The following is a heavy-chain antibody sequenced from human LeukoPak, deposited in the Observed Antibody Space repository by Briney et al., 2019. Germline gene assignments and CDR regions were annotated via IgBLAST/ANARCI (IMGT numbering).Heavy chain of an antibody. CDR1: GGSISSGGYY. J-gene: IGHJ3*02. CDR2: IYYGGST. D-gene: IGHD1-26*01. Sequence: SETLSLTCTVSGGSISSGGYYWSWIRQHPGKGLEWIGYIYYGGSTYYNPSLKSRVTISVDTSKNQFSLKLSSVTAADTAVYYCARRSGSYSDDAFDIWGQGTMVTVSS. V-gene: IGHV4-31*03. CDR3: ARRSGSYSDDAFDI.